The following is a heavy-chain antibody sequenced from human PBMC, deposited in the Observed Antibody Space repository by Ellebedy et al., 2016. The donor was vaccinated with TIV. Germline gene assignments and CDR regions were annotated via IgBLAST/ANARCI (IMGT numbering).Heavy chain of an antibody. J-gene: IGHJ6*02. CDR1: GFIFSNYG. CDR2: ISHDGSNI. V-gene: IGHV3-33*03. Sequence: GESLKISCVVSGFIFSNYGMHWVRQAPGKGLEWVAVISHDGSNIYQQEYLKGRFTISRDNSKNTLYLQMNSLRAEDTAVYYCANLEVAASYYYYGMDVWGQGTTVTVSS. CDR3: ANLEVAASYYYYGMDV. D-gene: IGHD6-19*01.